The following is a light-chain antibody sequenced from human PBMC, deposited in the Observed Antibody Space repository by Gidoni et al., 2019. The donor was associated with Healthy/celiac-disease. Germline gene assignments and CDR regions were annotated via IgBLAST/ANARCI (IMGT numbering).Light chain of an antibody. CDR3: QVWDSSSDHVV. J-gene: IGLJ2*01. V-gene: IGLV3-21*04. Sequence: SYVLTQPPSVSVAPVKTARITCGGNKIGSKSVHWYQRRPGQAPGLVSYYDSDRPSGIPERFSGSNSGNTATLTISRVEAGDEADYYCQVWDSSSDHVVFGGGTKLTVL. CDR2: YDS. CDR1: KIGSKS.